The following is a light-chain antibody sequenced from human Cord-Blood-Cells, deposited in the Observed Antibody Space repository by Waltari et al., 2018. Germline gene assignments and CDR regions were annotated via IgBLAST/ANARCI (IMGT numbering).Light chain of an antibody. J-gene: IGLJ3*02. CDR3: SSYTSSSPWV. V-gene: IGLV2-14*01. Sequence: QSALTQPAPVSGSPGQSITLSCPGTSSDVGGYNYVSWYQPHPGKAPKLMIYDVSNRPSGVSNRFSGSKSGNTASLTISGLQAEDEADYYCSSYTSSSPWVFGGGTKLTVL. CDR2: DVS. CDR1: SSDVGGYNY.